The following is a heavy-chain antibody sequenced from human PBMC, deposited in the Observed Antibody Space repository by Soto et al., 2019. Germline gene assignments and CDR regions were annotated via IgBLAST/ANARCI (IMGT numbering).Heavy chain of an antibody. CDR1: GFTFSSYA. CDR2: ISYDGSNK. D-gene: IGHD2-15*01. V-gene: IGHV3-30-3*01. J-gene: IGHJ6*02. CDR3: ARDRGCSGGSCYSGGHYYYYYGMDV. Sequence: GGSLRLSCAASGFTFSSYAMHWVRQAPGKGLEWVAVISYDGSNKYYADSVKGRFTISRDNSKNTLYLQMNSLRAEDTAVYYCARDRGCSGGSCYSGGHYYYYYGMDVCGQGPTVTVYS.